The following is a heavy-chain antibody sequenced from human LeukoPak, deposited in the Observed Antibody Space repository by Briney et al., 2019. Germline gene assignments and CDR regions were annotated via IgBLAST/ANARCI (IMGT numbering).Heavy chain of an antibody. D-gene: IGHD3-3*01. CDR2: ISYDGSNK. CDR3: ARDLSGGVVFLD. CDR1: GFTFSHYS. Sequence: GKSLRLSCAASGFTFSHYSMHWVRQAPGKGLEWVAVISYDGSNKYYADSVKGRFTISRDNSKNTLYLQMNSLRAEDTAVYYCARDLSGGVVFLDWGQGTLVTVSS. J-gene: IGHJ4*02. V-gene: IGHV3-30-3*01.